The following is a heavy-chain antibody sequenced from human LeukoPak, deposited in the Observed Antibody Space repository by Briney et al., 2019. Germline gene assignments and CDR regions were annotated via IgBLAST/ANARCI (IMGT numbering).Heavy chain of an antibody. CDR3: ARTLGYCSGAGCYYFDY. V-gene: IGHV4-4*02. D-gene: IGHD2-15*01. J-gene: IGHJ4*02. Sequence: PWGTLSLTCAVSGGSINSSNWWNWVRQPPGKGLEWIGEIYHSGTANYNPSLKSRVTISVDKSKNQFYLTLNSVTAADTAVYFCARTLGYCSGAGCYYFDYWGQGTLVTVSS. CDR1: GGSINSSNW. CDR2: IYHSGTA.